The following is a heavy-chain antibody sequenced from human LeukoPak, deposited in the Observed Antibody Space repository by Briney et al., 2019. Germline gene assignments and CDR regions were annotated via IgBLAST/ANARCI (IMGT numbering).Heavy chain of an antibody. J-gene: IGHJ4*02. CDR1: GGSISSSSYY. Sequence: PETLSLTCTVSGGSISSSSYYWGWIRQPPGKGLEWIGSIYYSGSTYYNPSLKSRVNISVDTSKNQFSLKLSSVTAADTAVYYCARHAVVVVVAALGWYFDYWGQGTLVTVSS. CDR2: IYYSGST. D-gene: IGHD2-15*01. CDR3: ARHAVVVVVAALGWYFDY. V-gene: IGHV4-39*01.